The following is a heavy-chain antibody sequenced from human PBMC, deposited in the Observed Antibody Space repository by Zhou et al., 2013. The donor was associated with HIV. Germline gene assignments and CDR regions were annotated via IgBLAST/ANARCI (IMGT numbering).Heavy chain of an antibody. V-gene: IGHV1-2*06. CDR1: GYNIIAHF. J-gene: IGHJ6*02. CDR2: LNPHTGGT. CDR3: GRRGSWGDRTTIIRGGVDV. D-gene: IGHD3-10*01. Sequence: QVQMLQSGAEVKKPGASVKVSCKASGYNIIAHFIHWVRHAPGQSLEWLGRLNPHTGGTIFAQRFHGRVTLTRDTSISTTFMELSTLTSGDTAVYYCGRRGSWGDRTTIIRGGVDVWGQGTTVSVSS.